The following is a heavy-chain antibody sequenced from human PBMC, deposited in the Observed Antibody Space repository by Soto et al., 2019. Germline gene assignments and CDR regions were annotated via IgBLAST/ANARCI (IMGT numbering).Heavy chain of an antibody. CDR3: ARETARKGYIAAAPD. V-gene: IGHV4-31*03. CDR1: GGSISSGGYY. J-gene: IGHJ4*02. CDR2: IYNGGST. Sequence: QVQLQESGPGLVKPSQTLSLTCTVSGGSISSGGYYWSWIRQHPGKGLEWIGYIYNGGSTYYNPSLKVRVTIXXDXSXXQFSLKLRSVTAADTAVYYCARETARKGYIAAAPDWGQGTLVTVSS. D-gene: IGHD6-13*01.